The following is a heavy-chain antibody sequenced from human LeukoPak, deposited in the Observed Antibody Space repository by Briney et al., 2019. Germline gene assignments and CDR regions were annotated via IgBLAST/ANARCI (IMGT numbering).Heavy chain of an antibody. Sequence: ASVKVSCKASGYTFITYYLHWVRQAPGQGLEWMGIINPSDGDTSSALKFQGRVTMTGDTSTSTVYMELSSLRSEDTAVYYCARAPDSGGYFAQPNFDYWGQGTLVTVSS. CDR1: GYTFITYY. D-gene: IGHD3-22*01. CDR2: INPSDGDT. CDR3: ARAPDSGGYFAQPNFDY. V-gene: IGHV1-46*01. J-gene: IGHJ4*02.